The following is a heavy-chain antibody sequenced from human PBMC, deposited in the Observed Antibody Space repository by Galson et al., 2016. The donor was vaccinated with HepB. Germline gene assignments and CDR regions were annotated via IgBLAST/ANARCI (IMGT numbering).Heavy chain of an antibody. J-gene: IGHJ6*02. D-gene: IGHD6-6*01. CDR3: ARGNEYSSPFYYYYAMDV. V-gene: IGHV4-59*01. Sequence: SETLSLTCSIFGGSISSYYWTWMRQPPGKGLEWIGNIYFTGGTNYNPSLKSRVTISLDTSRNQFSLKLTSVTAADSALYYCARGNEYSSPFYYYYAMDVWGQGTTVTVS. CDR2: IYFTGGT. CDR1: GGSISSYY.